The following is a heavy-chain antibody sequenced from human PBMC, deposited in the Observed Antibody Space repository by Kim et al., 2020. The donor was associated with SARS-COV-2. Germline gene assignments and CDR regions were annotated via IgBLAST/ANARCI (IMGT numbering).Heavy chain of an antibody. D-gene: IGHD3-22*01. CDR2: IYYSGST. Sequence: SETLSLTCTVSGGSISSYYWSWIRQPPGKGLEWIGYIYYSGSTNYNPSLKSRVTISVDTSKNQFSLKLSSVTAADTAVYYCARESYDSSGYPYFDYWGQGTLVTVSS. CDR1: GGSISSYY. CDR3: ARESYDSSGYPYFDY. V-gene: IGHV4-59*01. J-gene: IGHJ4*02.